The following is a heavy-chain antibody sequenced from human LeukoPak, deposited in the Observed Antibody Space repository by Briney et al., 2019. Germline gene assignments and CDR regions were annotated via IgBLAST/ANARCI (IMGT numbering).Heavy chain of an antibody. D-gene: IGHD2-2*02. Sequence: PGRSLRLSCAASGFTFSNHSMHWVRQAPGKGLEWVAVIWYDGSNKYYADSVKGRFTFSRDNSKNTLYLQMNSLRVEDTAVYYCASSGVGPAAIDYWGQGTLVTVSS. CDR2: IWYDGSNK. CDR3: ASSGVGPAAIDY. CDR1: GFTFSNHS. J-gene: IGHJ4*02. V-gene: IGHV3-33*01.